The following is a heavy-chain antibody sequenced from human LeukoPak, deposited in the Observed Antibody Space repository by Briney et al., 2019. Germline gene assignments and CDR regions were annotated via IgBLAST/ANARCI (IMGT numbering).Heavy chain of an antibody. CDR3: AKDNYRLGGDY. CDR1: GFTLSTYA. D-gene: IGHD5-24*01. CDR2: TSSSDAGT. Sequence: GGSLRLSCAASGFTLSTYAMSWVRQTPGKGLEWVAATSSSDAGTYHADSVRGRFTISRDNSKNTPYLQMNSLRAEDTAVYYCAKDNYRLGGDYWGQGTLVTVSS. J-gene: IGHJ4*02. V-gene: IGHV3-23*01.